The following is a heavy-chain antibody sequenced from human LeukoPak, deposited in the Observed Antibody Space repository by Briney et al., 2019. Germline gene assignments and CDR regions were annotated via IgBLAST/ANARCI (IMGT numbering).Heavy chain of an antibody. CDR3: ARDPGQYYDILTGYYTPYYFDY. CDR1: GYTFTSYG. V-gene: IGHV1-18*01. Sequence: ASVKVSCKASGYTFTSYGVSWVRQAPGQGLEWMGWISTYNADTDYAQKFQGRVTMTTETSTSTAYMELRSLTSDDTAVYYCARDPGQYYDILTGYYTPYYFDYWGQGTLVTVSS. D-gene: IGHD3-9*01. CDR2: ISTYNADT. J-gene: IGHJ4*02.